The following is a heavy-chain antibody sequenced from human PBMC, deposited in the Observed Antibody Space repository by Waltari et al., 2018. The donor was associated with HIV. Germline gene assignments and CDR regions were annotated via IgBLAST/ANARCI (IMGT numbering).Heavy chain of an antibody. J-gene: IGHJ4*02. D-gene: IGHD1-26*01. CDR3: ARSATWELLNYFDY. CDR2: IYTSGST. Sequence: QVQLQESGPGLVKPSQTLSLTCTVSGGSISSGSYYWSWLRQPAGKGLEWIGLIYTSGSTNYNPSLKSRVTISVDTSKNQFSLKLSSVTAADTAVYYCARSATWELLNYFDYWGQGTLVTVSS. V-gene: IGHV4-61*02. CDR1: GGSISSGSYY.